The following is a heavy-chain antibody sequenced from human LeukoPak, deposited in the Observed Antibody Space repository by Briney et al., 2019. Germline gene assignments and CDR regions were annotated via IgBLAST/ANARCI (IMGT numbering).Heavy chain of an antibody. CDR1: GGTFSSYA. J-gene: IGHJ5*02. D-gene: IGHD3-16*02. V-gene: IGHV1-69*06. CDR2: IIPIFGTA. CDR3: ARDNSVGDIAWWFDP. Sequence: SVKVSCKASGGTFSSYAISWVRQAPGQGLEWMGGIIPIFGTANYAQKFQGRVTITADKSTSTDYMELSSLRSEDTAVYYRARDNSVGDIAWWFDPWGQGTLVTVSS.